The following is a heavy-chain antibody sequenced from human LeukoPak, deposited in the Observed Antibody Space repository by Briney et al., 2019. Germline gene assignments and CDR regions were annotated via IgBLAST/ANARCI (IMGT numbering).Heavy chain of an antibody. CDR1: GFTFSSYG. J-gene: IGHJ4*02. V-gene: IGHV3-33*01. CDR2: IWYDGSNK. Sequence: GGSLRLSCAASGFTFSSYGVHWVRQAPGKGLEWVAVIWYDGSNKYYADSVKGRFTISRDNSKDTLYLRMNSLRAEDTAVYYCARGPHSIYDSSGYYLLPRLDYWGQGTLVTVSS. CDR3: ARGPHSIYDSSGYYLLPRLDY. D-gene: IGHD3-22*01.